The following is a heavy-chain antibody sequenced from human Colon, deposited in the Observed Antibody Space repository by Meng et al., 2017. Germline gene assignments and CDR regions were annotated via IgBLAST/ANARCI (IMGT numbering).Heavy chain of an antibody. D-gene: IGHD1-26*01. CDR1: GFTFSSFS. J-gene: IGHJ5*02. Sequence: GESLKISCAASGFTFSSFSMNWVRQAPGKGLDYVSGITSKGDYTYYADSVRGRFTISRDNSKNTVYLQMNSLRAEDTALYFCAKESVGTYGLYNFGSWGQGTLVTVSS. CDR3: AKESVGTYGLYNFGS. CDR2: ITSKGDYT. V-gene: IGHV3-23*01.